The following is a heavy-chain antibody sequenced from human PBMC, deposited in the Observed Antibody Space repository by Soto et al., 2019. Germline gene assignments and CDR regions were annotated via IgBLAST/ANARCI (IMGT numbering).Heavy chain of an antibody. Sequence: QVQLVQSGAEVKKPGSSVKVSCKASGVTFSSCPFTWVRQAPGQGLEWMGGIIPIIGTTNYAQKFQGRITITAEVSTSTTYMELSSLRSADTAVYYCARGNVMDVWGQGTTVTVSS. CDR3: ARGNVMDV. CDR1: GVTFSSCP. J-gene: IGHJ6*02. CDR2: IIPIIGTT. V-gene: IGHV1-69*12.